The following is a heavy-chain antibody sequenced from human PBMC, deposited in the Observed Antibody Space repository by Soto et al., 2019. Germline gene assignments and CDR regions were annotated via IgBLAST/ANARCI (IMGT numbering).Heavy chain of an antibody. CDR3: ERHRVPGYGQDF. J-gene: IGHJ6*02. Sequence: GESLKISCEGSGYSFTSYWIGWVRQMPGKGPEWMGIIYPGNSNTRYSPSFQGQVTISADKSISTAYLQWSSLKASDTAMYYCERHRVPGYGQDFSGQGTTDIVSS. V-gene: IGHV5-51*01. D-gene: IGHD2-15*01. CDR2: IYPGNSNT. CDR1: GYSFTSYW.